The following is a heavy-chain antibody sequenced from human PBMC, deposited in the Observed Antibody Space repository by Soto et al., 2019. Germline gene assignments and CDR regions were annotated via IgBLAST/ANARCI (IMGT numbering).Heavy chain of an antibody. V-gene: IGHV4-34*01. J-gene: IGHJ4*02. CDR1: GGSFSGYY. CDR3: ARGQWIQLWFFEY. D-gene: IGHD5-18*01. Sequence: QVQLQQWGAGLLKPSETLSLTCAVYGGSFSGYYWSWIRQPPGKGLELIGEINHSGSTNYNPSLKSRVTISVDTSKNQFSLKLSSVTAADTAVYYCARGQWIQLWFFEYWGQGTLVTVSS. CDR2: INHSGST.